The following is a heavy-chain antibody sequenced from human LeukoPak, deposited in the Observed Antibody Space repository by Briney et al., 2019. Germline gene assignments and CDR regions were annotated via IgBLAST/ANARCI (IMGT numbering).Heavy chain of an antibody. Sequence: PGGSLRLSCVGSGFTFSDAWMSWVRQAPGKGLEWVGRIKSKSDGGTIDYAAPVKGRFTISRDDSRNTLYLQMNSLKTEDTAVYYYTTRRQDGWWGQGTLVTVS. CDR3: TTRRQDGW. CDR1: GFTFSDAW. CDR2: IKSKSDGGTI. D-gene: IGHD2-15*01. V-gene: IGHV3-15*01. J-gene: IGHJ4*02.